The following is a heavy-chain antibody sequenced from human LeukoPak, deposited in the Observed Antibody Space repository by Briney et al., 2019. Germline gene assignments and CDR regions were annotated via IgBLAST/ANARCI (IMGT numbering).Heavy chain of an antibody. CDR2: IYYSGST. Sequence: SETLSLTCTVSGGSISSYYWSWIRQPPGKGLEWIGYIYYSGSTNYNPSLKSRVTISVDTSKNQFSLKLSSVTAADTAVYYCARAQSSSSFGYYYYGMDVWGQGTTVTVSS. CDR3: ARAQSSSSFGYYYYGMDV. CDR1: GGSISSYY. V-gene: IGHV4-59*12. J-gene: IGHJ6*02. D-gene: IGHD6-6*01.